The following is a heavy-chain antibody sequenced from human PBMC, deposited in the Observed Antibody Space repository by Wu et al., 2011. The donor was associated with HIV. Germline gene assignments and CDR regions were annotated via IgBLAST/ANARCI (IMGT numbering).Heavy chain of an antibody. J-gene: IGHJ1*01. D-gene: IGHD2-2*01. CDR3: ARGGRDIVVASAMIRERHLQH. V-gene: IGHV1-18*01. Sequence: QVQLVQSGPEVKKPGASVKVSCKASGYTFTSYGISWVRQAPGQGLEWMGWISAYNGDTNYAQKLQDRVTMTTDTSTSTAYMELRSLRSDDTAVYYCARGGRDIVVASAMIRERHLQHWGRAPWSPSRQ. CDR2: ISAYNGDT. CDR1: GYTFTSYG.